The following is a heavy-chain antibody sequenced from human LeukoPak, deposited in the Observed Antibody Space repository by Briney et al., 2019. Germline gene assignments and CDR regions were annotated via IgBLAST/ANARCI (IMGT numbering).Heavy chain of an antibody. CDR2: ISGSGGST. D-gene: IGHD4-17*01. J-gene: IGHJ5*02. CDR3: AKPYGDYEGFWFDP. CDR1: GFTFSSYA. V-gene: IGHV3-23*01. Sequence: GGSLRLSCAASGFTFSSYAMSWVRQAPGKGLEWVSAISGSGGSTYYADSVKGRFTISRDNSKNTLYLQMNSLRAENTAVYYCAKPYGDYEGFWFDPWGQGTLVTVSP.